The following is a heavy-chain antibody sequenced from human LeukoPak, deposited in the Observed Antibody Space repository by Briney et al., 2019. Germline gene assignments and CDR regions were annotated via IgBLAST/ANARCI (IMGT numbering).Heavy chain of an antibody. CDR3: AGPTVTLDY. CDR2: ISAYNGNT. D-gene: IGHD4-17*01. J-gene: IGHJ4*02. V-gene: IGHV1-18*01. Sequence: GASVKVSCKVSGYTLTELSMHWVRQAPGQGLEWMGWISAYNGNTNYAQKLQGRVTMTTDTSTSTAYMELRSLRSDDTAVYYCAGPTVTLDYWGQGTLVTVSS. CDR1: GYTLTELS.